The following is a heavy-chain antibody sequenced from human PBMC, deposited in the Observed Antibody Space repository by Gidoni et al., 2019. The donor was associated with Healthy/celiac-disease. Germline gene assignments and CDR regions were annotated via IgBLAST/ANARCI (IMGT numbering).Heavy chain of an antibody. D-gene: IGHD5-12*01. J-gene: IGHJ4*02. CDR1: GGSISSSSYY. CDR2: IYYSGST. CDR3: ARPSGGYDFDY. Sequence: QLQLQESGPGLVKPSETLSLTCTVSGGSISSSSYYWGWIRQPPGKGLEWIGSIYYSGSTYYNPSLKSRVTISVDTSKNQFSLKLSSVTAADTAVYYCARPSGGYDFDYWGQGTLVTVSS. V-gene: IGHV4-39*01.